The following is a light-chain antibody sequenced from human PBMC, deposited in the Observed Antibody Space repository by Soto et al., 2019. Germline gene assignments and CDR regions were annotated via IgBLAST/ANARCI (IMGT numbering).Light chain of an antibody. CDR3: SSYTSSSTSIV. CDR1: SGDIGGYNY. J-gene: IGLJ1*01. V-gene: IGLV2-14*01. CDR2: EVS. Sequence: QSVLTQPASVSGSPGQSITISCTGTSGDIGGYNYVSWYQQHPGKAPKLLISEVSNRPSGVSNRFSGSKSGNTASLTISGLPAEDEADYYCSSYTSSSTSIVFGTGTKLTVL.